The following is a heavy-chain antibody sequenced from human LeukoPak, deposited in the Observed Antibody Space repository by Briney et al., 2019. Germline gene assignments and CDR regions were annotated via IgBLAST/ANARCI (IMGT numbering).Heavy chain of an antibody. CDR2: ISSSSSYI. CDR3: AREEQWLERSYMDV. J-gene: IGHJ6*03. Sequence: PGGSLRLSCAASGFTFSSYSMNWVRQAPGKGLEWVSSISSSSSYIYYADSVKGRFTISGDNAKNSLYLQMNSLRAEHTAVYYCAREEQWLERSYMDVWGKGTTVTVSS. CDR1: GFTFSSYS. V-gene: IGHV3-21*01. D-gene: IGHD6-19*01.